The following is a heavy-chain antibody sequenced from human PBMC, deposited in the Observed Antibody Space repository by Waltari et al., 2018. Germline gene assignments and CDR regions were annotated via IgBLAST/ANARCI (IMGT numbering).Heavy chain of an antibody. Sequence: QVQLVQSGAEVKKPGSSVKVSCKASGGAFSSYTIRWVRQAPGHGLEWMGGLIPICGTPNPGKKVQGRVTITADKSTSTAYMELISLRSEDTAVYYCASGVGAYYYYYMDVWVKGPTVTVSS. CDR2: LIPICGTP. D-gene: IGHD3-10*01. CDR1: GGAFSSYT. J-gene: IGHJ6*03. V-gene: IGHV1-69*14. CDR3: ASGVGAYYYYYMDV.